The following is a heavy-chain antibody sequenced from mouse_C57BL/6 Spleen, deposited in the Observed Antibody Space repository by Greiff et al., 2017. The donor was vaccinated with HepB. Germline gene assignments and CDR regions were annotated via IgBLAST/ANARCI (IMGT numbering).Heavy chain of an antibody. V-gene: IGHV1-18*01. D-gene: IGHD4-1*01. CDR1: GYTFTDYN. CDR3: ARGDWDIAMDY. CDR2: INPNNGGT. Sequence: EVQLQQSGPELVKPGASVKIPCKASGYTFTDYNMDWVKQSHGKSLEWIGDINPNNGGTIYNQKFKGKATLIVDKSSSTAYMELRSLTSEDTAVYYCARGDWDIAMDYWGQGTSVTVSS. J-gene: IGHJ4*01.